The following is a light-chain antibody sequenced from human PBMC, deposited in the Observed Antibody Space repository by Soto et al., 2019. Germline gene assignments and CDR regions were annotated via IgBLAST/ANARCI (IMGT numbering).Light chain of an antibody. CDR3: QQYGRT. V-gene: IGKV3-20*01. Sequence: EIVLTQSPATLSVSPGGRATLSCRASQSVSSYLAWYQQKPGQAPRLLIYGASSRATGIPDRFSGSGSGTDFTLTISRLEPEDFAVYYCQQYGRTFGQGTKV. CDR2: GAS. CDR1: QSVSSY. J-gene: IGKJ1*01.